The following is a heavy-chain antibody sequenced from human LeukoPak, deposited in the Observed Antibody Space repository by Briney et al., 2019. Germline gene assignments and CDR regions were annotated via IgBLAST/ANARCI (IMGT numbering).Heavy chain of an antibody. J-gene: IGHJ4*02. Sequence: PGGSLRLSCAASGFTFSSYGKHWVRQAPGKGLEWVAVISYDGSNKYYADSVKGRFTISRDNSKNTLYPQMNSLRAEDTAVYYCAKSGAYCGGDCYPYYFDYWGQGTLVTVSS. CDR2: ISYDGSNK. CDR1: GFTFSSYG. D-gene: IGHD2-21*02. V-gene: IGHV3-30*18. CDR3: AKSGAYCGGDCYPYYFDY.